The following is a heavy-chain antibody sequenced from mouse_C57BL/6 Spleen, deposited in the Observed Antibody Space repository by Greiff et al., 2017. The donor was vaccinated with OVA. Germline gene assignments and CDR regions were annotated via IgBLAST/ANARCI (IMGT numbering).Heavy chain of an antibody. CDR2: ISSGGSYT. V-gene: IGHV5-6*01. CDR1: GFTFSSYG. Sequence: EVMLVESGGDLVKPGGSLKLSCAASGFTFSSYGMSWVRQTPDKRLEWVATISSGGSYTYYPDSVKGRFTISRDNAKNTLYLQRSSLKSEDTAMYYGARGTTVVATNYFDYWGQGTTLTVSS. D-gene: IGHD1-1*01. CDR3: ARGTTVVATNYFDY. J-gene: IGHJ2*01.